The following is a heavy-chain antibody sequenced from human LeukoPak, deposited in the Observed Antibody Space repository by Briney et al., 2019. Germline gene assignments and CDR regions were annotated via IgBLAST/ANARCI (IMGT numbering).Heavy chain of an antibody. CDR3: ARDFRVVRGVIITDNWSDP. Sequence: GGSLRLSCAASGFTFSDYYMSWIRQAPGKGLEWVSYISSSGSTIYYADSVKGRFTISRDNAKNTLYLQMNSLRAEDTAVYYCARDFRVVRGVIITDNWSDPWGQGTLVTVSS. CDR1: GFTFSDYY. CDR2: ISSSGSTI. D-gene: IGHD3-10*01. J-gene: IGHJ5*02. V-gene: IGHV3-11*01.